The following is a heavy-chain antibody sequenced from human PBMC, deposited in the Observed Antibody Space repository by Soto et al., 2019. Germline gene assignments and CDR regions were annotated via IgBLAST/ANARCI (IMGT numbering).Heavy chain of an antibody. CDR2: INHSGST. CDR1: GGNFRGYG. Sequence: SETLSLTCAVYGGNFRGYGWSWIRQPPGKGLEWIGEINHSGSTNYNPSLKSRVTISVDTSKNQFSLKLSSVTAADTAVYYCARGPYYYYMDVWGKGTTVTVSS. CDR3: ARGPYYYYMDV. J-gene: IGHJ6*03. V-gene: IGHV4-34*01.